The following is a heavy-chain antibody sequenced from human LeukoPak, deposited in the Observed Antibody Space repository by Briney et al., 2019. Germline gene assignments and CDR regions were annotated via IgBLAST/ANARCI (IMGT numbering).Heavy chain of an antibody. Sequence: PSETLSLTCTVSGGSISGYYWSWIRQPPGKGLEWIGYIYYSGSTNYNRSLKSRVTISVDTSKNQFSLKLSSVTAADTAVYYCARDPSYWGQGTLVTVSS. CDR2: IYYSGST. J-gene: IGHJ4*02. CDR3: ARDPSY. V-gene: IGHV4-59*01. CDR1: GGSISGYY.